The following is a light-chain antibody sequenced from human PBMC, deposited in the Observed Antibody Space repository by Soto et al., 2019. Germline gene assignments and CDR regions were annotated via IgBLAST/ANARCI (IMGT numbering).Light chain of an antibody. V-gene: IGKV3-15*01. CDR2: GAS. CDR3: QQYNNWPPT. CDR1: QSVSSN. Sequence: EIVMTQSPATLSVSPGERATLSCRASQSVSSNLAWYQQKPGQAPRLLIYGASTRATGITARFSGSGSGTEFTLTIFSLQSEDFAVYYCQQYNNWPPTFGQGTKV. J-gene: IGKJ1*01.